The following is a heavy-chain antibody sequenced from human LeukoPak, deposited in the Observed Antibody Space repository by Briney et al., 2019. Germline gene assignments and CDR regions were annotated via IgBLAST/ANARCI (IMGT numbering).Heavy chain of an antibody. CDR3: SRFYSSGWASGAFDI. Sequence: GGSLRLSCTTSGFTFSDYAVSWVRQAPGKGLEWIGFIRNKANGGTTEYASSVKGRFPISRDDSKTIAHLQMSSLKTEDTAVYYCSRFYSSGWASGAFDIWGQGTMVTVSS. J-gene: IGHJ3*02. D-gene: IGHD3-22*01. V-gene: IGHV3-49*04. CDR2: IRNKANGGTT. CDR1: GFTFSDYA.